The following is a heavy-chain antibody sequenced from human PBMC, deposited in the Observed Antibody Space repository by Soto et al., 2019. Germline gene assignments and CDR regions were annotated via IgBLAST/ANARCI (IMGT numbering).Heavy chain of an antibody. V-gene: IGHV1-8*01. CDR3: ARTLRYCNTDSHGRRNDGLDL. J-gene: IGHJ3*01. D-gene: IGHD2-15*01. CDR1: GYAVTNFD. Sequence: QVQLVQSGAEVKKPGASVRVSCKASGYAVTNFDVNWVRQATGQGLEWMGWIRPRTGDTTYAQKFQGRVTITMTTSNRTATIELSSLGSEDTAVYYCARTLRYCNTDSHGRRNDGLDLWGKGTMVTVSS. CDR2: IRPRTGDT.